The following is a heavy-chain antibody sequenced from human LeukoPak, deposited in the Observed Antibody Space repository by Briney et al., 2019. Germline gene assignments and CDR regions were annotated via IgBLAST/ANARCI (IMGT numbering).Heavy chain of an antibody. Sequence: PSETLSLTCTVSGGSIRSYYWSWIRQPPGKGLEWIGYIYYSGSTNYNPSLKSRVTISVDTSKNQFSLKLTSVTAADTAVYYCARGYYQVDHYGLDVWGQGTTVTVSS. D-gene: IGHD3-10*01. CDR1: GGSIRSYY. CDR2: IYYSGST. V-gene: IGHV4-59*01. J-gene: IGHJ6*02. CDR3: ARGYYQVDHYGLDV.